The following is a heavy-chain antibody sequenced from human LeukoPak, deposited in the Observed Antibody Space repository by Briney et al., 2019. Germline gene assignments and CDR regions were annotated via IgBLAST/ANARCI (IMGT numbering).Heavy chain of an antibody. CDR1: GFTFSSYA. V-gene: IGHV3-23*01. Sequence: GGSPILSCAASGFTFSSYAMSWVRQAPGMGLEGVSVITDSGGRTYYADSVKGRFTISRDNSKNTLYLQMKSLRAEDTAVYYCAKDLAPSTVETPFDYCGQGTMLTVSS. CDR3: AKDLAPSTVETPFDY. D-gene: IGHD4-23*01. J-gene: IGHJ4*02. CDR2: ITDSGGRT.